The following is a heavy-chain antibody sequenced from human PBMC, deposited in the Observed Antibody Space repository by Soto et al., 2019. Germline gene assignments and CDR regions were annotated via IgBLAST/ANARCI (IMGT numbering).Heavy chain of an antibody. J-gene: IGHJ4*02. CDR3: AKDGNRGSYYLFDY. V-gene: IGHV3-7*01. D-gene: IGHD1-26*01. Sequence: GGSLRLSCATSGFRFSSYWISWVRRAPGKGLEWVANMKGDGEEYYVDSVKGRFTISKDNAKNALFLQMNSLRVEDTGVYYCAKDGNRGSYYLFDYWGQGTLVTVSS. CDR1: GFRFSSYW. CDR2: MKGDGEE.